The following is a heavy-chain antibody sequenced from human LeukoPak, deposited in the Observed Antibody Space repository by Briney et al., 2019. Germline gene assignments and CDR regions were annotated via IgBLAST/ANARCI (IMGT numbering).Heavy chain of an antibody. Sequence: ASVKVSCKASGYTVTSYGISWVRQAPGQGLEWMGWISAYNGNTNYAQKLQGRVTMTTDTSTSTAYMELRSLRSDDTAVYYCARGGTYYYDSSGYVPFDYWGQGTLVTVSS. CDR3: ARGGTYYYDSSGYVPFDY. V-gene: IGHV1-18*01. CDR1: GYTVTSYG. D-gene: IGHD3-22*01. CDR2: ISAYNGNT. J-gene: IGHJ4*02.